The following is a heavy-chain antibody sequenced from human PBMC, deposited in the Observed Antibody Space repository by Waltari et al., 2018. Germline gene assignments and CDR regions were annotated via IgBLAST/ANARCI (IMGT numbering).Heavy chain of an antibody. Sequence: QVQLQESGPGLVKPSETLSLTCTVSGGSISSHYWSWIRQPPGKGLEWIGYIYYSGSTNYNPSLKSRVTISVDTSKNQCSLKLSSVTAADTAVYYCARSSSSWYGDAFDIWGQGTMVTVSS. D-gene: IGHD6-13*01. CDR3: ARSSSSWYGDAFDI. CDR2: IYYSGST. J-gene: IGHJ3*02. V-gene: IGHV4-59*11. CDR1: GGSISSHY.